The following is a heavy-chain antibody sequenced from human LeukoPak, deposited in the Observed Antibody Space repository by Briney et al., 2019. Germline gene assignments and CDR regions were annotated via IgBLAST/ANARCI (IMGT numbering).Heavy chain of an antibody. CDR3: ARVSPYYYGAGPYYVIY. J-gene: IGHJ4*02. Sequence: PGGSLRLSCAASGFTFSDYYMSWIRQAPGKGLEWVSYICSPGTSICYADSVKGRFTVSRDNTKNSLFLLMNSLRVEDTAVYYCARVSPYYYGAGPYYVIYWGQGTLVSVS. CDR1: GFTFSDYY. V-gene: IGHV3-11*01. D-gene: IGHD3-10*01. CDR2: ICSPGTSI.